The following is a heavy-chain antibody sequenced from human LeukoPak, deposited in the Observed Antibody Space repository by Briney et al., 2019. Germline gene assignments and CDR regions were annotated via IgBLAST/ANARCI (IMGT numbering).Heavy chain of an antibody. CDR1: GFTFSCYS. D-gene: IGHD1-20*01. V-gene: IGHV3-48*01. CDR3: ARGRLTGTDLS. Sequence: PGGSLRLSCAASGFTFSCYSMNWVRQAPGKGLEWVSYISSSSSTIYYADSVKGRFTISRDNAKNSLSLQMNSLRAEDTAVYYCARGRLTGTDLSWGQGTMVTVSS. J-gene: IGHJ3*01. CDR2: ISSSSSTI.